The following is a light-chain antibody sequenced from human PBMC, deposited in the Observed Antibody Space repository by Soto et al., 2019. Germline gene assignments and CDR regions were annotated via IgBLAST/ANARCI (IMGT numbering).Light chain of an antibody. CDR1: QSVSSY. J-gene: IGKJ5*01. V-gene: IGKV3-11*01. CDR3: QQRSNCPIT. Sequence: EIVLTQSPATLSLSPGERAILSCRASQSVSSYLAWYQQKPGQAPRLLIYDASNRATGIPARFSGSGSGTDFTLTISSREPEDFAVYYCQQRSNCPITFGQGTRLEIK. CDR2: DAS.